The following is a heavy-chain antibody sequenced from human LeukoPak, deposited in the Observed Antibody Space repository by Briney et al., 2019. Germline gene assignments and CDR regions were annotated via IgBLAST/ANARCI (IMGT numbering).Heavy chain of an antibody. V-gene: IGHV4-31*03. J-gene: IGHJ4*02. D-gene: IGHD3-3*01. CDR3: ARAVRYYDFWSGFDY. CDR2: IYYSGST. CDR1: GGSISSGGYY. Sequence: SQTLSLTCTVSGGSISSGGYYWSWIRQHPGKGLEWIGYIYYSGSTYYNPSLKSRVTISVDTSKNQFSLKLSSVTAADTAVYYCARAVRYYDFWSGFDYWGQGTLVIVSS.